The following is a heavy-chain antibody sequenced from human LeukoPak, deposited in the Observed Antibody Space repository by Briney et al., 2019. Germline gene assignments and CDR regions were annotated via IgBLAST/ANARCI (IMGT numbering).Heavy chain of an antibody. CDR2: INPNSGGT. V-gene: IGHV1-2*02. CDR3: AKDRGNSGSYDDY. Sequence: ASVKVSCKASGYTFTGYYMHWVRQAPGQGLEWMGWINPNSGGTNYAQKFQGRVTMTEDTSTDTAYMELSSLRSEDTAVYYCAKDRGNSGSYDDYWGQGTLVTVSS. D-gene: IGHD1-26*01. CDR1: GYTFTGYY. J-gene: IGHJ4*02.